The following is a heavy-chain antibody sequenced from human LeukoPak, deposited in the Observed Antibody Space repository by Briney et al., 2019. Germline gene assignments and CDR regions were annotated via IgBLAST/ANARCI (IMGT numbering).Heavy chain of an antibody. CDR1: GGSISSTGHY. CDR2: MFYGENT. Sequence: SETLSLTCTVSGGSISSTGHYWAWIRQPPGSGLEWIGSMFYGENTHYNPSLARRVTISADTSRNQFSLKLSSLTAADTAVYFCGRLGSNGGQYYPGLDVWGQGTTVNVSS. D-gene: IGHD2/OR15-2a*01. CDR3: GRLGSNGGQYYPGLDV. J-gene: IGHJ6*02. V-gene: IGHV4-39*01.